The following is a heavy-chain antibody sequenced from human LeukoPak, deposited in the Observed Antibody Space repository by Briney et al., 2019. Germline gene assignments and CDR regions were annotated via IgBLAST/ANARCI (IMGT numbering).Heavy chain of an antibody. D-gene: IGHD5-18*01. CDR3: ARDLSGVTGYAYGRGIDY. Sequence: GGSLRLSCAASRFTFSSYWMSWVRQAPGKGLEWVANIKKDGSEKYYVDSVKGRFTISRDNAKTSLYLQMNSLRAEDTAVYYCARDLSGVTGYAYGRGIDYWGQGTLVTVSS. CDR2: IKKDGSEK. V-gene: IGHV3-7*01. CDR1: RFTFSSYW. J-gene: IGHJ4*02.